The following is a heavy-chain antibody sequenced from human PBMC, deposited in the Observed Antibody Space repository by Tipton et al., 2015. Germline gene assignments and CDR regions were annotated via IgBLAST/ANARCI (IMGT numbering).Heavy chain of an antibody. D-gene: IGHD3-3*01. Sequence: SLRLSCAVSGDSIRSTNWWTWVRQPPGKGLEWIGQISHIGTTNYNPSLKTRVTFSLDKSKNQVSLNLTSVTAADTAVYYCASFPWSLTGRSSQTYYYDDVDVWGQGTTVIVSS. CDR3: ASFPWSLTGRSSQTYYYDDVDV. V-gene: IGHV4-4*02. CDR2: ISHIGTT. J-gene: IGHJ6*02. CDR1: GDSIRSTNW.